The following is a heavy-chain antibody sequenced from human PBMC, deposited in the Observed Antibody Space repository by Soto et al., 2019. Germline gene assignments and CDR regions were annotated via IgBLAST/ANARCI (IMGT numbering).Heavy chain of an antibody. CDR2: IYYSGST. Sequence: SETLSLTCTVSGGSISSYYWSWIRQPPGKGLEWIGYIYYSGSTNYNPSLKSRVTISVDTSKNQFSLKLSSVTAADTAVYYCARRDYYGSGSYYKGPYYFDYWGQGTLVTVSS. CDR1: GGSISSYY. CDR3: ARRDYYGSGSYYKGPYYFDY. V-gene: IGHV4-59*08. J-gene: IGHJ4*02. D-gene: IGHD3-10*01.